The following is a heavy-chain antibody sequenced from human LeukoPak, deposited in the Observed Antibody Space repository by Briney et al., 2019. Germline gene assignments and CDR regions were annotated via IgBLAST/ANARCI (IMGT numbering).Heavy chain of an antibody. J-gene: IGHJ6*03. D-gene: IGHD4-11*01. V-gene: IGHV1-8*03. CDR1: GYMFTNYD. CDR2: MNPQSGNT. Sequence: RASVKVSCTVSGYMFTNYDIRSGRQATGQGLEWMGWMNPQSGNTGYAQKFRGRVTITRDTSITTAYMELSSLRSEDTAVYYCARGPNYSNFGSAGYGYIAVGGEGTTVTVSS. CDR3: ARGPNYSNFGSAGYGYIAV.